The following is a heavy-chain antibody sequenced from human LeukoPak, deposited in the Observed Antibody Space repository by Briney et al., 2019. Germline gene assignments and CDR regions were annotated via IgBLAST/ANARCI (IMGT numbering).Heavy chain of an antibody. J-gene: IGHJ4*02. CDR2: ISGNGDSA. Sequence: PGGSLRLSCAASGFTFSTYAMTWVRQAPGKGLEWVSAISGNGDSAYYVDSVKGRFTISRDTSKNTLYLQMNSLRADDTVVYHCAKAPGSGYYPLFFDYWGQGTLLTVSS. D-gene: IGHD3-22*01. CDR3: AKAPGSGYYPLFFDY. CDR1: GFTFSTYA. V-gene: IGHV3-23*01.